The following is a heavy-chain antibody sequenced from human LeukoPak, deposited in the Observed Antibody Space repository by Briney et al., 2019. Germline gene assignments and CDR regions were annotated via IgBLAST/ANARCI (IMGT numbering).Heavy chain of an antibody. Sequence: PGRSLRLSCAASGFTFSSYAMHWVRQAPGKGLEWVAVISYDGSNKYYADSVKGRFTISRDNSKNTLYLQMNSLRAEDTAVYYCASGSAMVRGDNFDYWGQGTLVTVSS. CDR3: ASGSAMVRGDNFDY. J-gene: IGHJ4*02. CDR2: ISYDGSNK. D-gene: IGHD3-10*01. CDR1: GFTFSSYA. V-gene: IGHV3-30*01.